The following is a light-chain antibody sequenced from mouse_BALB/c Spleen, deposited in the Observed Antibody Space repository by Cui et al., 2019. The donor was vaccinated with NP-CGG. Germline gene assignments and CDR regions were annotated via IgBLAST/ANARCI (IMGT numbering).Light chain of an antibody. CDR3: ALWYSNHWV. CDR1: TGAVTTSNY. J-gene: IGLJ1*01. Sequence: QVVVTQASALTTSPGETVTTICRSSTGAVTTSNYANWVQEKPDHLFTGLIGGKNNRTPGVPARFSGSLIGDKAALTITGAQTEDEAIYFCALWYSNHWVFGGGTKLTVL. CDR2: GKN. V-gene: IGLV1*01.